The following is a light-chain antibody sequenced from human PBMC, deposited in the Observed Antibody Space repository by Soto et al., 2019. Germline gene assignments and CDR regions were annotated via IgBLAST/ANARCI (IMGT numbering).Light chain of an antibody. CDR1: NSDVGTYNL. V-gene: IGLV2-23*02. J-gene: IGLJ1*01. CDR2: EVT. Sequence: QSALTQPASVSGSPGQSITISCTGTNSDVGTYNLVSWYQQHPGKAPKLMIYEVTRRPSGVSNRFSGSKSGNTASLTISGLQAEDEADYYCCSYAGSNNLGVFGTGTKLTVL. CDR3: CSYAGSNNLGV.